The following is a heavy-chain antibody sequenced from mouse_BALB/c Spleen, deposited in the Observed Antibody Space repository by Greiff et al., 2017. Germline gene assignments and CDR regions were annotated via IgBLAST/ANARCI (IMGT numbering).Heavy chain of an antibody. Sequence: DVQLQESGPGLVKPSQSLSLTCTVTGYSITSDYAWNWIRQFPGNKLEWMGYISYSGSTSYNPSLKSRISITRDTSKNQFFLQLNSVTTEDTATYYCARSRPYGSSFYYAMDYWGQGTSVTVSS. D-gene: IGHD1-1*01. CDR2: ISYSGST. J-gene: IGHJ4*01. CDR1: GYSITSDYA. V-gene: IGHV3-2*02. CDR3: ARSRPYGSSFYYAMDY.